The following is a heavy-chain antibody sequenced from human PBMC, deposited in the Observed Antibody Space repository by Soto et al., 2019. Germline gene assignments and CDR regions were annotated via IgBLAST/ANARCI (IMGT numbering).Heavy chain of an antibody. Sequence: GGARILSWAASGFTFSSYSINWVRQAPGKGLEWVSSISSSSSYIYYADSVKGRFTISRDNAKNSLYLQMNSLRAEDTAVYYCARNKPGYWGQGTLVPVSS. CDR2: ISSSSSYI. CDR3: ARNKPGY. CDR1: GFTFSSYS. J-gene: IGHJ4*02. D-gene: IGHD1-1*01. V-gene: IGHV3-21*01.